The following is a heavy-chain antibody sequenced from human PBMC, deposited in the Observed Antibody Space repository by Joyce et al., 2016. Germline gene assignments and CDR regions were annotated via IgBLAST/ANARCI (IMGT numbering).Heavy chain of an antibody. CDR3: ARHQERLNRFDP. CDR2: VHYSGRT. CDR1: GGSISSGTHY. V-gene: IGHV4-39*01. J-gene: IGHJ5*02. Sequence: QLQLRESGPGLIKPSETLSLICTVSGGSISSGTHYWDWLRQSPEKGLEGLGNVHYSGRTKYTPSLKSRVTMSVDRSRNLFSLKLNSVTASDTAIYYCARHQERLNRFDPWGPGSLVTVSS.